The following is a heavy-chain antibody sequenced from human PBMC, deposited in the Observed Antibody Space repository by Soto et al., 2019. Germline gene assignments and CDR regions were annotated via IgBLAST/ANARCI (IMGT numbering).Heavy chain of an antibody. J-gene: IGHJ4*02. V-gene: IGHV4-34*01. Sequence: SETLSLTCAVYGGSFSGYYWSWIRQPPGKGLEWIGEINHSGSTNYNPSLKSRVTISVDTSKNQFSLKLSSVTAADTAVYYCERGSGGGVVSFFFVYGGQGTLVTVSS. D-gene: IGHD3-16*01. CDR1: GGSFSGYY. CDR2: INHSGST. CDR3: ERGSGGGVVSFFFVY.